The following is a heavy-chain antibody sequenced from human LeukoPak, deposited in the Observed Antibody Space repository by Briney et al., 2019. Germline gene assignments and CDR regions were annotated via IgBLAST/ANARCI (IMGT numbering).Heavy chain of an antibody. Sequence: GGSLRLSCAASGFTFSSYWMHWVRQAPGKGLVWVSRMNSDGSTTNYADSVKGRFTISRDNARNTLYLQMNSLRAEDTAVYYCARPPRGSSGYYFDYWGQGTLVTVSS. V-gene: IGHV3-74*01. CDR1: GFTFSSYW. CDR2: MNSDGSTT. J-gene: IGHJ4*02. D-gene: IGHD3-22*01. CDR3: ARPPRGSSGYYFDY.